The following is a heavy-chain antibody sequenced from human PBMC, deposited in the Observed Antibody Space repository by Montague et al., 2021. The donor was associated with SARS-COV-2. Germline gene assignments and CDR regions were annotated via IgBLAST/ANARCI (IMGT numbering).Heavy chain of an antibody. V-gene: IGHV4-39*01. CDR3: ARRPPIFCDSSSCSHYSDS. Sequence: SETLSLTCTVSGGSISTKFSSSYYYWGWIRQPPGKGLEWIGTIYXGGTTYFNPSLKSRVSISIDSSKNQFFLKLNSVTAADTGMHYCARRPPIFCDSSSCSHYSDSWGQGALVTVSS. CDR1: GGSISTKFSSSYYY. CDR2: IYXGGTT. J-gene: IGHJ4*02. D-gene: IGHD2-2*01.